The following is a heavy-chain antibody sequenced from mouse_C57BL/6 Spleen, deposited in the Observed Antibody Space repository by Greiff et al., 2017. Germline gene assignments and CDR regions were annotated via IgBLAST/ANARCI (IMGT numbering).Heavy chain of an antibody. Sequence: QVQLQQPGAELVKPGASVKVSCKASGYTFTSYWMHWVKQRPGQGLEWIGRIHPSDSDTNYNQKFKGKATLTVDKSSSKAYMQLISLTSEDSAVYYCAPLYYDYPGFAYWGQGTLVTVSA. CDR1: GYTFTSYW. V-gene: IGHV1-74*01. J-gene: IGHJ3*01. CDR2: IHPSDSDT. D-gene: IGHD2-4*01. CDR3: APLYYDYPGFAY.